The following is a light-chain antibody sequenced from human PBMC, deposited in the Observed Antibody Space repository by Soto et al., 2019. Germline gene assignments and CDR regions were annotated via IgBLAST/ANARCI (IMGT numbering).Light chain of an antibody. J-gene: IGLJ1*01. CDR3: QVWDSSSDRDV. Sequence: SSELTQPPSVSVAPGKTASITCGGNNIGVKSVHWYQQKPGQAPVLVIYYDSDRPSGIPERFSGSNSGNTATLTISRVEAGDEADYLCQVWDSSSDRDVFGTGTKVTVL. CDR1: NIGVKS. V-gene: IGLV3-21*04. CDR2: YDS.